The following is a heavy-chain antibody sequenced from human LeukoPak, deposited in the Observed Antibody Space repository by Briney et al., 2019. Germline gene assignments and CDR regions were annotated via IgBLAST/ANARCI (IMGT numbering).Heavy chain of an antibody. CDR1: GFTFSSYA. J-gene: IGHJ3*02. D-gene: IGHD1-26*01. Sequence: GGSLRLSCAASGFTFSSYAMHWVRQAPGKGLEWVAVISYDGSNKYYADSVKGRFTISRDNSKNTLYLQMNSLRAEDTAVYYCARGDLVGASSGDAFDIWGQGTMVTVSS. CDR2: ISYDGSNK. V-gene: IGHV3-30-3*01. CDR3: ARGDLVGASSGDAFDI.